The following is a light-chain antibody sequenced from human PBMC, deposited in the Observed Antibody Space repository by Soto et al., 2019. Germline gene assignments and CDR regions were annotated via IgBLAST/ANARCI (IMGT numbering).Light chain of an antibody. J-gene: IGKJ2*01. CDR1: QSISSW. V-gene: IGKV1-39*01. CDR3: QQSLSTPIYN. CDR2: AAS. Sequence: DKQMYQSTSTPSASVGDRITITCRASQSISSWLAWYQQKPGKAPKLLIYAASSLQSGVPSRFAGSGSGTHFTLSISTLPPEDVGSYFCQQSLSTPIYNFGQGTKVDIK.